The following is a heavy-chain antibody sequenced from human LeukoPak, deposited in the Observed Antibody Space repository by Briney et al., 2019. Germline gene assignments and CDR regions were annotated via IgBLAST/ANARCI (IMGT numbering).Heavy chain of an antibody. J-gene: IGHJ4*02. CDR3: ARSRTLHDYSNY. CDR2: ISAYNGNT. Sequence: ASVKVSCKASGYTFTSYGIGWVRQAPGQGLEWMGWISAYNGNTNYAQKLQGRVTMTTDTSTSTAYMELRSLRSDDTAVYYCARSRTLHDYSNYWGQGTLVTVSS. V-gene: IGHV1-18*01. CDR1: GYTFTSYG. D-gene: IGHD4-11*01.